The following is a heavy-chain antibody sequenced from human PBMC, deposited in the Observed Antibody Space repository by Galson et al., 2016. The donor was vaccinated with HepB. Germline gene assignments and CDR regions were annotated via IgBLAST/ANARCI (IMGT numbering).Heavy chain of an antibody. V-gene: IGHV3-30-3*01. CDR1: GFTFSSYA. J-gene: IGHJ6*02. CDR3: ARDLSFGGGSTWYDVMDV. D-gene: IGHD3-10*01. Sequence: SLRLSCAASGFTFSSYALHWVRQAPGKGLECMAVISYDGINKYYADSVKGRFTISRDNSKNTLYLQMNSLRAEDAAVYYCARDLSFGGGSTWYDVMDVWGQGTTVTVS. CDR2: ISYDGINK.